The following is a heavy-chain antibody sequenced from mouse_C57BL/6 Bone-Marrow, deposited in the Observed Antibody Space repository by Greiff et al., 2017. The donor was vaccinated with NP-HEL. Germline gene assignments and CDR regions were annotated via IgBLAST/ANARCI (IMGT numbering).Heavy chain of an antibody. J-gene: IGHJ2*01. CDR2: IYPGDGDT. D-gene: IGHD1-1*01. V-gene: IGHV1-80*01. Sequence: VQLQQSGAELVKPGASLKISCKASGYAFSSYWMNWVKQRPGKGLEWIGQIYPGDGDTNYNGKFKGKATLTADKSSSTAYMQLSSLTSEDSAVYFCARYYGSSYYFDYWGQGTTLTVSS. CDR1: GYAFSSYW. CDR3: ARYYGSSYYFDY.